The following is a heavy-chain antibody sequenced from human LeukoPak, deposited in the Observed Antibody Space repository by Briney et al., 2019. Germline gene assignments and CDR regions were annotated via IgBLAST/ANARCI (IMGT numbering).Heavy chain of an antibody. CDR2: ISSSSSYI. V-gene: IGHV3-21*01. CDR3: AKDNGLRGAFDI. J-gene: IGHJ3*02. D-gene: IGHD3-16*01. Sequence: GGSLRLSCAASGFTFSSYNMNWVRQAPGKGLEWVSIISSSSSYIHYADSVKGRFTVSRDNAKSSLFLQMNSLRAEDTAVYYCAKDNGLRGAFDIWGQGTMVTVSS. CDR1: GFTFSSYN.